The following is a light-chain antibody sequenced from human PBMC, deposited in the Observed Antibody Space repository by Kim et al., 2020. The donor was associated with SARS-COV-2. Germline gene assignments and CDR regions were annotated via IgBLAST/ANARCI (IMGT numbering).Light chain of an antibody. CDR3: QKFNGAPQT. J-gene: IGKJ1*01. Sequence: AAVGDRVTITCRASQGISNYLAWYQQKSGKVPKLLIYAASTLHSGVPSRFSGSGSGTDFTLTISGLQPEDVATYFCQKFNGAPQTFGQGTKVDIK. CDR1: QGISNY. CDR2: AAS. V-gene: IGKV1-27*01.